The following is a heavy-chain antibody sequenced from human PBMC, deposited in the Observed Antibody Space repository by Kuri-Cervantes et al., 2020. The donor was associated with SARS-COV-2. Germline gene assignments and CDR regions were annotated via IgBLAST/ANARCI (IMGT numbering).Heavy chain of an antibody. Sequence: GESLKISCAASGFTFSSYAMHWVRQAPGKGLEWVAVIWYDGSNKYYADSVKGRFTISRDNSKNTLYLQMNSLRAEDTAVYYCARESTLRFLEWSKTYYYYYGMDVWGQGTTVTVSS. D-gene: IGHD3-3*01. J-gene: IGHJ6*02. CDR1: GFTFSSYA. CDR2: IWYDGSNK. CDR3: ARESTLRFLEWSKTYYYYYGMDV. V-gene: IGHV3-33*01.